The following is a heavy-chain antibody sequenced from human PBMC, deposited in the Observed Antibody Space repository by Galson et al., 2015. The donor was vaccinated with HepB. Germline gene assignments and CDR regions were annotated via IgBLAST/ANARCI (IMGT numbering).Heavy chain of an antibody. J-gene: IGHJ4*02. D-gene: IGHD2-21*01. CDR2: IWFDGTNQ. CDR1: GFTFTDFG. CDR3: AREAHIAVAAFDS. V-gene: IGHV3-33*01. Sequence: SLRLSCAASGFTFTDFGMHWVRQAPGKGLEWVALIWFDGTNQYYADSVKGRFTISRDNSKNTLHLQMNSLRAEDTAVYYCAREAHIAVAAFDSRGQGTLVTVSS.